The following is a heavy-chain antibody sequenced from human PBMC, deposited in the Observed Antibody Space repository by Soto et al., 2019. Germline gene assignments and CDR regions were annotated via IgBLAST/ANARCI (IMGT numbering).Heavy chain of an antibody. CDR1: GRPFSGYY. D-gene: IGHD3-22*01. CDR2: INHSGST. CDR3: ARIGRLNYYDSSGYFPRAYYYYGMDV. Sequence: PSDTLSFTDAVYGRPFSGYYWSCIRQPPGNGLEWIQEINHSGSTNYNPSLKSRVTISVDTSKNQFSLNLRSVTAADTAVYYCARIGRLNYYDSSGYFPRAYYYYGMDVWGQGTTVT. V-gene: IGHV4-34*01. J-gene: IGHJ6*02.